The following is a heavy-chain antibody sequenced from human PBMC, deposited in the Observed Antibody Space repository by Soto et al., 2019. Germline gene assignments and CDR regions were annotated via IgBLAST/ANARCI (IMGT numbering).Heavy chain of an antibody. J-gene: IGHJ5*02. CDR3: ARRGYSYATGWFDP. V-gene: IGHV4-59*08. CDR1: GGSISSYY. D-gene: IGHD5-18*01. Sequence: QVQLQESGPGLVKPSETLSLTCTVSGGSISSYYWSWIRQPPGKGLEWIGYIYYSGSTNYNPSLKSRVTISVDTSKTQFSLKLSSVTAADTAVYYCARRGYSYATGWFDPWGQGTLVTVSS. CDR2: IYYSGST.